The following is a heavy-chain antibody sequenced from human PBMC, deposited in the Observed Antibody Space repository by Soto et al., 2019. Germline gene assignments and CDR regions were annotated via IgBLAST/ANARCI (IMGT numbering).Heavy chain of an antibody. CDR3: ARQSVSGMAAAPFDI. CDR2: IYYIGTT. CDR1: GGSISSFY. Sequence: QLQLQESGPGLVKPSETLSLSCTVSGGSISSFYWSWIRQPPGKGLEWIGYIYYIGTTNYNPSLKSRVTIXXDXSXXHFSLRLNSVTAADTAVYYCARQSVSGMAAAPFDIWGQGTMVTVSS. V-gene: IGHV4-59*08. J-gene: IGHJ3*02. D-gene: IGHD6-13*01.